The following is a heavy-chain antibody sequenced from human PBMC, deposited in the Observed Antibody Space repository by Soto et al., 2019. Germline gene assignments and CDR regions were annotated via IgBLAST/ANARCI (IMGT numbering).Heavy chain of an antibody. CDR1: GDSVSSNSAA. J-gene: IGHJ4*02. V-gene: IGHV6-1*01. CDR3: AREGVCSSTSCPPPQDY. D-gene: IGHD2-2*01. Sequence: QVQLQQSGPGLVKPSQTLSLTCAISGDSVSSNSAAWNWIRQSPSRGLEWLGRTYYRSKWYNDYAVSVTSLITINPDTSKNQFSLQLNAVTPEDTAVYYCAREGVCSSTSCPPPQDYWGQGTLVTVSS. CDR2: TYYRSKWYN.